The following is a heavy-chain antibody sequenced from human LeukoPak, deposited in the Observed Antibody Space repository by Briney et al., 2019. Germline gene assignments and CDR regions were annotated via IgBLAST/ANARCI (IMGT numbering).Heavy chain of an antibody. Sequence: AGGSLRLSCGASGFTFNSYAMSWVRQAPGKGLEWVSSITINGVSTYYADSVKGRFTISRDNSNNTLFLHMNSLRAEDTAVYYCAKFEDGLFHYDYWGQGTLVIVSS. CDR2: ITINGVST. CDR3: AKFEDGLFHYDY. CDR1: GFTFNSYA. D-gene: IGHD5-24*01. V-gene: IGHV3-23*01. J-gene: IGHJ4*02.